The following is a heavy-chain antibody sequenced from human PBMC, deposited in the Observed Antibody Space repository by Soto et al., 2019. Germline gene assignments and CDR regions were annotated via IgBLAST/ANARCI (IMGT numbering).Heavy chain of an antibody. CDR1: GFPFGNYA. CDR3: AKEPRLQLAY. J-gene: IGHJ4*02. V-gene: IGHV3-23*01. CDR2: ISGGGDGT. Sequence: VALRLTCTASGFPFGNYAMYWVRQAPGKGLEWVSGISGGGDGTNYADSVKGRFTVSRDNSRNTMYLQMNSLRAEHTAVYYCAKEPRLQLAYWGQGTLVTVSS. D-gene: IGHD1-1*01.